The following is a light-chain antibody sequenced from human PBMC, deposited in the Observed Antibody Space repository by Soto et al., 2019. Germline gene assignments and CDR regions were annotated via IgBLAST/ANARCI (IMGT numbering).Light chain of an antibody. V-gene: IGLV2-18*01. CDR3: SLYTSSSNFGVV. J-gene: IGLJ2*01. CDR2: EVS. Sequence: QSALTQPPSVSGSPGQSVTISCTGTSSDVGSYNRVSWYQQPPGTAPKLMIYEVSNRPSGVPDRFSGSKSGNTASLTISGLQAEDEADYYCSLYTSSSNFGVVFGGGTKLTVL. CDR1: SSDVGSYNR.